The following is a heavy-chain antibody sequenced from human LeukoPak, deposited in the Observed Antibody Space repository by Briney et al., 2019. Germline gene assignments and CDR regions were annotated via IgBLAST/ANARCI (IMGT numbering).Heavy chain of an antibody. Sequence: GGSLRLSCAASGFTFSRYAMSWGRQAPGKGLEWVSVIGKSGTTYYADSVKGRFTISRDNSKSTLYLQMNSLRAEDTAVYYCAKRDSTGLPYFDYWGQGTLVTVSS. CDR3: AKRDSTGLPYFDY. V-gene: IGHV3-23*01. J-gene: IGHJ4*02. CDR2: IGKSGTT. CDR1: GFTFSRYA. D-gene: IGHD1-1*01.